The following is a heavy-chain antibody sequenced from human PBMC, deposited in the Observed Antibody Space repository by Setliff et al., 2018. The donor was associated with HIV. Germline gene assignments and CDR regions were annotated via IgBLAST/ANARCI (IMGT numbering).Heavy chain of an antibody. CDR1: GFNFKSGW. CDR3: STGPSRVSDGIADF. V-gene: IGHV3-15*01. J-gene: IGHJ4*02. Sequence: GSLRLSCVVSGFNFKSGWMTWVRQAPGKGLEWVGRIKSNSDGGTSDYAAAVKDRFSFSRDDSKSILYLQTNSLEIEDTAVYFCSTGPSRVSDGIADFWGPGTLVTVSS. CDR2: IKSNSDGGTS.